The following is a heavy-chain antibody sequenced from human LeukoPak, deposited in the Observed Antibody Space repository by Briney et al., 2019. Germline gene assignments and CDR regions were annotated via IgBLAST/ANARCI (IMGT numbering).Heavy chain of an antibody. D-gene: IGHD6-19*01. J-gene: IGHJ6*03. V-gene: IGHV4-34*01. Sequence: SETLSLTCAVYGGSFSGYYWSWIRQPPGKGLEWIGEINHSGSTNYNPSLKSRVTISVDTSKNQFSLKLSSVTAADTAVYYCARVEIFGSGWYRNMDVWGKGTTVTVSS. CDR3: ARVEIFGSGWYRNMDV. CDR1: GGSFSGYY. CDR2: INHSGST.